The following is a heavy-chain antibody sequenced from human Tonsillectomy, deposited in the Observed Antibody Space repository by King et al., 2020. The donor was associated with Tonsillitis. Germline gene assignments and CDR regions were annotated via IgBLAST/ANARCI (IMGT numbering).Heavy chain of an antibody. CDR1: GFIFSTHT. CDR3: ARRASVRGIDY. J-gene: IGHJ4*02. Sequence: VQLVESGGGLVKPGGSLRLSCAASGFIFSTHTMSWVRQAPGKGLEWVSSISRSGSDIYYADSVKGRFTISRDNAENSVSLQMHSLRVEDTAVYYCARRASVRGIDYWGQGTLVTVSP. D-gene: IGHD3-10*01. V-gene: IGHV3-21*01. CDR2: ISRSGSDI.